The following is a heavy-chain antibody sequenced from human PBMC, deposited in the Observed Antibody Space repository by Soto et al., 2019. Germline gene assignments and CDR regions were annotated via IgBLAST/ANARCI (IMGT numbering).Heavy chain of an antibody. V-gene: IGHV1-69*08. CDR3: GRDRITTRGDAFDL. J-gene: IGHJ3*01. CDR2: IIPIPDIT. CDR1: GGTFSTYI. D-gene: IGHD3-3*01. Sequence: QVQLMQSGAEVRKPGSSVKVSCKAPGGTFSTYIISWVRQAPGQGLEWMGRIIPIPDITNYAQKFQGRVTVTADRSTSTAYMELTSLKSEDTAVYYCGRDRITTRGDAFDLWGQGTMVTVSS.